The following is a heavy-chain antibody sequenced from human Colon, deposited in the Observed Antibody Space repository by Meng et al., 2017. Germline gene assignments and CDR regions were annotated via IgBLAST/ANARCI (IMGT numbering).Heavy chain of an antibody. CDR2: IRNAPRSFTT. J-gene: IGHJ5*02. CDR3: ARSADSSGWHQEFDR. CDR1: RFTFSDYY. Sequence: GESLKISCAASRFTFSDYYMDWVRQAPGKGLEWVGRIRNAPRSFTTEYAASVRGRFTISRDDSKNSLYLQMSSLKTEDTAVYYCARSADSSGWHQEFDRWGQGTVVTVSS. D-gene: IGHD3-22*01. V-gene: IGHV3-72*01.